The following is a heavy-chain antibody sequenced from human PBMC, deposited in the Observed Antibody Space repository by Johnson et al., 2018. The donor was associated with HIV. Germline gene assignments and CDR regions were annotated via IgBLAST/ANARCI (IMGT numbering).Heavy chain of an antibody. CDR2: LKKDGSEK. J-gene: IGHJ3*02. Sequence: VQLVESGGGLVQPGGSLRLSCAASGFALSNYWMNWVRQAPGKGLEWVANLKKDGSEKYYVASVKGRFTISRDNAKNSLYLQLNSLRADDTAVYFCARDRFGDSDAFDIWGQGTMVTVSS. V-gene: IGHV3-7*01. D-gene: IGHD4-17*01. CDR1: GFALSNYW. CDR3: ARDRFGDSDAFDI.